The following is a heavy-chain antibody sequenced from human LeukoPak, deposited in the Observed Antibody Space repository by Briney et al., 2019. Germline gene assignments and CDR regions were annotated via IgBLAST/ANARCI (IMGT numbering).Heavy chain of an antibody. D-gene: IGHD6-19*01. CDR2: ISGSGGST. Sequence: GGSLRLSCAASGFTFSSYAISWVRQAPGKGLEWVSSISGSGGSTYYADSVKGRFTISRDNSKNTLYLQMNSLRAEDTAVYYCAKDSVAGTDKYYYAMDVWGQGTTVTVSS. CDR1: GFTFSSYA. J-gene: IGHJ6*02. CDR3: AKDSVAGTDKYYYAMDV. V-gene: IGHV3-23*01.